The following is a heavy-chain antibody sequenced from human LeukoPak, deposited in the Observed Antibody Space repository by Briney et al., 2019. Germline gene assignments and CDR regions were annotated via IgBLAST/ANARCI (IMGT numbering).Heavy chain of an antibody. Sequence: SVKVSCKASGGTFSSYAISWVRQASGQGLEWMGRFIPIFGTANYAQKFQGRVTITTDESTSTAYMALSSLRSEDTAVYYCARDRPGICAFDIWGQGTMVTVSS. V-gene: IGHV1-69*05. CDR3: ARDRPGICAFDI. D-gene: IGHD2-15*01. CDR1: GGTFSSYA. CDR2: FIPIFGTA. J-gene: IGHJ3*02.